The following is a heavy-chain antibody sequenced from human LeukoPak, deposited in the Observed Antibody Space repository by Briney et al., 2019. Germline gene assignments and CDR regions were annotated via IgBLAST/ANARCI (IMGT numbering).Heavy chain of an antibody. CDR3: ANLLGATTAIEY. CDR2: INWNGGST. V-gene: IGHV3-20*04. J-gene: IGHJ4*02. CDR1: GFTFDDYG. Sequence: GGSLRLSCAASGFTFDDYGMSWVRQAPGKGLEWVSGINWNGGSTGYADSVKGRFIISRDNFKNTLYLQMNSLRAEDTAVYYCANLLGATTAIEYWGQGTLVTVSS. D-gene: IGHD1-26*01.